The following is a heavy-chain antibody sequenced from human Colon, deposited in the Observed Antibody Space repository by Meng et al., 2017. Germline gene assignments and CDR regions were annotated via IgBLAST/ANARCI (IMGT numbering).Heavy chain of an antibody. CDR2: ISATSSDT. CDR3: ARLYKTGLDY. D-gene: IGHD1-1*01. V-gene: IGHV3-21*01. Sequence: GESLKISCAVSGITFRSYSMHWVRQAPGKGLEWISAISATSSDTYYADSVKGRFTISRDNAKNSLYLQMDGLGADDTAVYYCARLYKTGLDYWGQGTLVTVSS. J-gene: IGHJ4*02. CDR1: GITFRSYS.